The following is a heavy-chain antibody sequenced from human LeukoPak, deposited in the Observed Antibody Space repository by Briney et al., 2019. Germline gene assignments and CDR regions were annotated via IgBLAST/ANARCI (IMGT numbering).Heavy chain of an antibody. D-gene: IGHD1-26*01. CDR1: GYSFTGYY. V-gene: IGHV1-2*06. J-gene: IGHJ3*02. CDR2: ISPNSGGT. CDR3: ATDRGNYNGDSLDM. Sequence: ASVKVSCKASGYSFTGYYMHRVRQAPGQGLEWVGRISPNSGGTKHAQKFQGRVTLTRDTSISTAYMELSRLTADDTAVYFCATDRGNYNGDSLDMWGQGTMVTVSS.